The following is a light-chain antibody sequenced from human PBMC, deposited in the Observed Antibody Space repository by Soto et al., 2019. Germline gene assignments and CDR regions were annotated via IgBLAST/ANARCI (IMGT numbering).Light chain of an antibody. Sequence: QPVLTQPPSVSGAPGQRVTISCTGSSSNIGAGYEVHWYQQLPGTAPKLLIYGNSNRPSGVPDRFSGSKSGTSASLAITGLQAEDEADYYCQSYDSSLNVVFGGGTKVTVL. J-gene: IGLJ2*01. CDR1: SSNIGAGYE. V-gene: IGLV1-40*01. CDR3: QSYDSSLNVV. CDR2: GNS.